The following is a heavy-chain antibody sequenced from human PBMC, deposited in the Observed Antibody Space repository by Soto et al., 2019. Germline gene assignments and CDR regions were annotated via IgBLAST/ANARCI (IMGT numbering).Heavy chain of an antibody. CDR1: GFTFSSYW. D-gene: IGHD2-2*01. V-gene: IGHV3-7*04. CDR2: IKQDGSEK. Sequence: GGSLRLSCAASGFTFSSYWMSWVRQAPGKGLEWVANIKQDGSEKYYVDSVKGRFTISRDNAKNSLYLQMNSLRAEDTAVYYCARGLVVPAADSEYYFDYWGQGTLVTVSS. CDR3: ARGLVVPAADSEYYFDY. J-gene: IGHJ4*02.